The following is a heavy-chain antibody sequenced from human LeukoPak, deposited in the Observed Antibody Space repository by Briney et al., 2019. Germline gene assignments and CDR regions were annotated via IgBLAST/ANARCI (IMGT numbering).Heavy chain of an antibody. CDR2: ICTSGST. D-gene: IGHD3-22*01. Sequence: SETLSLTCTVSGGSISTYCWSWIRQPAGKGLEWIGHICTSGSTNYNPSLKSRVTMSVDTSNNEFSLKLNSVTAADTAVYYCARTYDSPGYYSPDYYYMDVWGKGTTVTISS. CDR1: GGSISTYC. V-gene: IGHV4-4*07. CDR3: ARTYDSPGYYSPDYYYMDV. J-gene: IGHJ6*03.